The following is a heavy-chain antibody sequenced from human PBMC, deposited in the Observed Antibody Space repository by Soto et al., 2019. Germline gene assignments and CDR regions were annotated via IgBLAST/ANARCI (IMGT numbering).Heavy chain of an antibody. V-gene: IGHV1-69*06. CDR1: GGTLSSYA. CDR3: ASAFLSGPNNWFDP. D-gene: IGHD3-3*01. Sequence: ASVKVSCKASGGTLSSYAISWVRQAPGQGLEWMGGIIPIFGTANYAQKFQGRVTITADKSTSTAYMELSSLRSEDTAVYYCASAFLSGPNNWFDPWGQRTLVTVSS. J-gene: IGHJ5*02. CDR2: IIPIFGTA.